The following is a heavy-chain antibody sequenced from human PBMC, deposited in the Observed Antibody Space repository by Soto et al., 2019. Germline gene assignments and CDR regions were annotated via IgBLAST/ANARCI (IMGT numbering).Heavy chain of an antibody. CDR2: INEGGFT. CDR1: GGSFSGYY. D-gene: IGHD3-22*01. Sequence: ETLSLTYGVYGGSFSGYYWSGLRQPPGKGREWIGDINEGGFTNCNPALESRLTISVDKSKKEYSLKLTSVTGADTAVYFCASGLHYYQSSGQSRAHDWGHGTLLTV. V-gene: IGHV4-34*01. CDR3: ASGLHYYQSSGQSRAHD. J-gene: IGHJ4*01.